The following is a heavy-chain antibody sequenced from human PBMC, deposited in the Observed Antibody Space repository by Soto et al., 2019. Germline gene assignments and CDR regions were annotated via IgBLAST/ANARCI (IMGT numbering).Heavy chain of an antibody. V-gene: IGHV5-10-1*04. CDR2: IDPSDSDT. D-gene: IGHD6-19*01. CDR1: GYSFTSYW. Sequence: PGESLKISCKGSGYSFTSYWISWVRQMPGKGLEWMGRIDPSDSDTRYSPSFQGQVTISADKSISTAYLQWSSLKASDTAMYYCARIAVAGQYYFDYWGQGTLVTVSS. CDR3: ARIAVAGQYYFDY. J-gene: IGHJ4*02.